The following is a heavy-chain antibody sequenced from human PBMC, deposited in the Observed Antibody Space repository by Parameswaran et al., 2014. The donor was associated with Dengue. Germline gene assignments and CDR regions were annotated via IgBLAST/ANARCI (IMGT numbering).Heavy chain of an antibody. CDR2: IYYTGGT. V-gene: IGHV4-31*01. J-gene: IGHJ6*02. CDR3: ARGLAAVDQYYYGMDV. D-gene: IGHD6-13*01. Sequence: VRQAPGKGLEWIGYIYYTGGTYYNPSLKSPVTMSVDTSKNQFSLRLSSVTAADTAVYYCARGLAAVDQYYYGMDVWGQGTAVTVSS.